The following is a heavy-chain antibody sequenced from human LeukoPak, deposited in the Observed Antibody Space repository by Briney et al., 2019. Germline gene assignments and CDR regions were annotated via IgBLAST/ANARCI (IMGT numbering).Heavy chain of an antibody. J-gene: IGHJ4*02. CDR3: ARRDCSGGTYRTRVFDY. V-gene: IGHV1-8*01. CDR1: GYTFTSYD. CDR2: MNPNSGNT. Sequence: ASVKVSCKASGYTFTSYDINWVRQAAGQGLEWMGWMNPNSGNTGYAQKFQGRVTITRNTSIDTAYMEVSSLRSEDTAVYYCARRDCSGGTYRTRVFDYWGQGTLVTVSS. D-gene: IGHD2-15*01.